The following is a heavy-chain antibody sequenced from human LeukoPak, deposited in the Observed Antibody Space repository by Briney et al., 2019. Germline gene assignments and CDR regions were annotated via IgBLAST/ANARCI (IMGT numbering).Heavy chain of an antibody. CDR3: ASSLTTVTMGEEDY. V-gene: IGHV3-7*01. J-gene: IGHJ4*02. CDR2: IKHDGGET. D-gene: IGHD4-17*01. CDR1: GFTFGTYW. Sequence: PGGSLRLSCAASGFTFGTYWMSWVRQAPGKGLEWVANIKHDGGETYYVDSVKGRFTISRDNAKNSLYLQMNSLRAEDTAVYYCASSLTTVTMGEEDYWGQGTLVTVSS.